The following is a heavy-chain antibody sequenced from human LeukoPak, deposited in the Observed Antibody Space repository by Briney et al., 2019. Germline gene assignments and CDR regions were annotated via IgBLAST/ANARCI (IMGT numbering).Heavy chain of an antibody. D-gene: IGHD3-3*01. J-gene: IGHJ4*02. CDR2: ISGSGGST. V-gene: IGHV3-23*01. CDR3: ARDHNDFWSGYYYFDY. Sequence: QSGGSLRLSCAASGFTFSSYAMSWVRQAPGKGLEWVSAISGSGGSTYYADSVKGRFTISRDNSKNTLYLQMNSLRAEDTAVYYCARDHNDFWSGYYYFDYWGQGTLVTVSS. CDR1: GFTFSSYA.